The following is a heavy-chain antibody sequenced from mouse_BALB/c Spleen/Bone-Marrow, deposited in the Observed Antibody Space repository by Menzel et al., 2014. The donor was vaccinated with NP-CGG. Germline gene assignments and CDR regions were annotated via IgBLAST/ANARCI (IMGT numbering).Heavy chain of an antibody. CDR1: GYTFTDYY. CDR2: IYPGSGST. D-gene: IGHD3-1*01. V-gene: IGHV1-84*02. CDR3: ANLGRYAMDY. J-gene: IGHJ4*01. Sequence: VQLQQSGPELVKPGAPVKISCKASGYTFTDYYINWVKQKPGQELEWIGWIYPGSGSTKYNEKFKGKATLTVDTSSSTAYMQLSSLTSEDTAVYFCANLGRYAMDYWGQGTSVTVSS.